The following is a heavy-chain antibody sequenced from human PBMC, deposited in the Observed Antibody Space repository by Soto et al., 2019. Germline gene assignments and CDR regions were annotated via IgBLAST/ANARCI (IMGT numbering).Heavy chain of an antibody. V-gene: IGHV3-23*01. J-gene: IGHJ5*02. Sequence: EVQLLESGGGLVQPGGSLRLSCAASGFTFSSYAMSWVRQAPGKGLEWVLSISGSGAKTYYADSVKGRFTISRDNTKNTLYLQMNSLRAEDTAVYYCAKDWELTDPWGQGTLVTVSS. CDR2: ISGSGAKT. CDR3: AKDWELTDP. CDR1: GFTFSSYA. D-gene: IGHD1-7*01.